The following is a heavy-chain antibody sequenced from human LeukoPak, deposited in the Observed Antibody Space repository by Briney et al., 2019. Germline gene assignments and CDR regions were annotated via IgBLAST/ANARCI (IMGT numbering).Heavy chain of an antibody. CDR1: GDSNSSDKW. J-gene: IGHJ4*02. Sequence: SETLPLTCAVFGDSNSSDKWWSWVRQPPGKGLEYIGEFHQSVSTNYNPSLKSRLTISVDNSRNQFSLKLSSVTAADTAVYYCACHTGWSGPSEWGQGTLVTVSS. V-gene: IGHV4-4*02. CDR2: FHQSVST. D-gene: IGHD6-19*01. CDR3: ACHTGWSGPSE.